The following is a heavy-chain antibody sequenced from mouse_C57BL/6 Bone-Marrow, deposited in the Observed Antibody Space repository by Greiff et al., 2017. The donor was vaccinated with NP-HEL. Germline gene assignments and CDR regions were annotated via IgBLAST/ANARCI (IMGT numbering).Heavy chain of an antibody. CDR1: GFNIKDDY. J-gene: IGHJ3*01. V-gene: IGHV14-4*01. CDR2: IDPENGDT. Sequence: VHVKQSGAELVRPGASVKLSCTASGFNIKDDYMHWVKQRPEQGLEWIGWIDPENGDTEYASKFQGKATITAETSSNTAYLQLSSLTSEDTAVYYCTMRGAGGQGTLVTVSA. CDR3: TMRGA.